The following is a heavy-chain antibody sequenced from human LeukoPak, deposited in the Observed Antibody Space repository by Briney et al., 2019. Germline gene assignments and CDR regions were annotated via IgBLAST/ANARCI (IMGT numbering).Heavy chain of an antibody. D-gene: IGHD3-22*01. Sequence: PSETLSLTCTVSGGSISSYYWTWIRQPPGKGLEWLGYIYYSGSTNYNPSLKSRVTISVDTSKNQFSLKLSSVTAADTAVYYCARDLYDSSGYNDYWGQGTLVTVSS. CDR1: GGSISSYY. V-gene: IGHV4-59*12. J-gene: IGHJ4*02. CDR3: ARDLYDSSGYNDY. CDR2: IYYSGST.